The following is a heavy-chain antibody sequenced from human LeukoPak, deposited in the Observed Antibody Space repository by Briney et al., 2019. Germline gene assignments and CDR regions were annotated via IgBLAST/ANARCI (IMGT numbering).Heavy chain of an antibody. V-gene: IGHV1-24*01. D-gene: IGHD2-2*03. CDR2: VDPEDDKT. CDR1: GFSLSNLS. J-gene: IGHJ3*01. CDR3: ATSAPGMLDVVSDAFHL. Sequence: ASVKVSCKVSGFSLSNLSINWVRQAPGKGLEWMGGVDPEDDKTVCGKIFQGRVTVTEDTSADTAYMELSSLRFEDTAIYYCATSAPGMLDVVSDAFHLWGQGTLVTVSA.